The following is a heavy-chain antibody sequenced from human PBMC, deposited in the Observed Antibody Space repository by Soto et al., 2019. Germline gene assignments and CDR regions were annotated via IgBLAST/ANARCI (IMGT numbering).Heavy chain of an antibody. Sequence: QVQLVESGGGVVQPGRSLRLSCAASGFTFSDYGMHWVRQAPGKGLEWVAVTSYDGSTKYYADSVKGRFIISRDNSKNTLYLQMNSLRVEDTAVYFCANNGPDYVWGSSNFGGMDVWGQGTSVTVSS. D-gene: IGHD3-16*01. J-gene: IGHJ6*02. V-gene: IGHV3-30*18. CDR2: TSYDGSTK. CDR3: ANNGPDYVWGSSNFGGMDV. CDR1: GFTFSDYG.